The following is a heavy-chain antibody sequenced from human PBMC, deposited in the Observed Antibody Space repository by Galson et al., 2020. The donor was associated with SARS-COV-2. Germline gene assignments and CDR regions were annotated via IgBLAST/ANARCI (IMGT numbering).Heavy chain of an antibody. Sequence: GESLKISCKGSGYSFPNYWIGWVRQMPGKGLEWMGIIYPGDSDTRYSPSFRGQVTISADKSMSTAYLQWSSLKASDTAMYFCARLWWRDRNNQNRRWFDPWGQGTLVTVSS. CDR2: IYPGDSDT. CDR1: GYSFPNYW. CDR3: ARLWWRDRNNQNRRWFDP. J-gene: IGHJ5*02. D-gene: IGHD2-21*01. V-gene: IGHV5-51*01.